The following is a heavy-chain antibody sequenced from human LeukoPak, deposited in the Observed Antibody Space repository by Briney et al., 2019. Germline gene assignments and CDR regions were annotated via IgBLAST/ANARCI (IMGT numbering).Heavy chain of an antibody. CDR1: GYTFTGYY. V-gene: IGHV1-2*02. Sequence: ASVKVSCKASGYTFTGYYMHWVRQAPGQGLEWMGWINPNSGGTNYAQKFQGRVTMTRDTSISTAYMELSRLRSDDTAVYYCAREGITIFGVVLYFDYWGQGTLVTVSS. J-gene: IGHJ4*02. CDR3: AREGITIFGVVLYFDY. CDR2: INPNSGGT. D-gene: IGHD3-3*01.